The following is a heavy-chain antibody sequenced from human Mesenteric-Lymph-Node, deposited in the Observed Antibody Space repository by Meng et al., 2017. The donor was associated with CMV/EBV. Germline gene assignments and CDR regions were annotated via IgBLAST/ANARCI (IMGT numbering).Heavy chain of an antibody. CDR2: ANGSGGST. CDR3: AKDVWNYAFDY. J-gene: IGHJ4*02. CDR1: GFSFSSYA. D-gene: IGHD1-7*01. V-gene: IGHV3-23*01. Sequence: GGSLRLSCAASGFSFSSYAMSWVRQAPGKGLEWVSGANGSGGSTYYADSVKGRFTISRDNSKNTLYLQMNSLGVEDTAVYYCAKDVWNYAFDYWGQGTLVTVSS.